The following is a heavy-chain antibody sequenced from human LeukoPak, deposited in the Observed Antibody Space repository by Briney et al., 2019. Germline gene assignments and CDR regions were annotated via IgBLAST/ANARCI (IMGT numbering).Heavy chain of an antibody. D-gene: IGHD3-22*01. Sequence: GESLKISCKGSGYSFTSYWIGWVRQMPGKGLEWMGIIYPGDSDTRYSPSFQGQVTISADKSISTAYLQWSSLKASDTAMYYCARKGAYYDGSGHIDYWGQGTLVTVSS. J-gene: IGHJ4*02. V-gene: IGHV5-51*01. CDR2: IYPGDSDT. CDR3: ARKGAYYDGSGHIDY. CDR1: GYSFTSYW.